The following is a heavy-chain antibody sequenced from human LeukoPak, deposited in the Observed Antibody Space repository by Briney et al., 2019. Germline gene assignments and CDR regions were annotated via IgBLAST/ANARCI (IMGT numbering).Heavy chain of an antibody. Sequence: PGGSLRLSCAASGFTFSSYEMNWVRQAPGKGLEWVSYISSSGSTIYYADSVKGRFTISRDNSKNTLYLQMNSLRAEDTAVYYCAKALKVVAGSGPVDYYYYMDVWGKGTTVTISS. J-gene: IGHJ6*03. CDR1: GFTFSSYE. V-gene: IGHV3-48*03. CDR2: ISSSGSTI. D-gene: IGHD3-10*01. CDR3: AKALKVVAGSGPVDYYYYMDV.